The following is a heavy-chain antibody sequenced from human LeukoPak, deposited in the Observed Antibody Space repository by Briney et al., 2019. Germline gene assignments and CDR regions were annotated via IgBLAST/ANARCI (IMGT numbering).Heavy chain of an antibody. CDR3: ARGTSIVVAADTYWYFDL. J-gene: IGHJ2*01. V-gene: IGHV4-34*01. D-gene: IGHD6-19*01. CDR1: GGSFSGYY. Sequence: PSETLSLTCAVYGGSFSGYYWSWIRQPPGKGLEWIGEINHSGSTNYNPSLKSRVTISVDTSKNQFSLKLSSVTAADTAVYYCARGTSIVVAADTYWYFDLRGRGTLVTVSS. CDR2: INHSGST.